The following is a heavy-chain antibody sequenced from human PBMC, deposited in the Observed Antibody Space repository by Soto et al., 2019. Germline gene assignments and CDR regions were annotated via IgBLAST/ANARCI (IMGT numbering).Heavy chain of an antibody. CDR2: INPSGGST. CDR3: ARVESPKRWYFDY. Sequence: ASVKVSCKASGYTFTSYYMHWLRQAPGQGLEWMGIINPSGGSTSYAQMFQGRVTMTRDTSTSTVYMELSSLRSEDTAVYYCARVESPKRWYFDYWGQGTLVTVSS. CDR1: GYTFTSYY. D-gene: IGHD2-15*01. V-gene: IGHV1-46*01. J-gene: IGHJ4*02.